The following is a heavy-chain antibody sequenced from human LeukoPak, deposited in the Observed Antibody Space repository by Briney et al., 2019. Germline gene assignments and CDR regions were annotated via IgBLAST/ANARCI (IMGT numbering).Heavy chain of an antibody. J-gene: IGHJ6*03. CDR3: ARVVGSVTTDYYYYMDV. D-gene: IGHD4-17*01. CDR2: ISAYNGNT. CDR1: GYTFTSYG. Sequence: GASVKVPCKASGYTFTSYGISWVRQAPGQGLEWMGWISAYNGNTNYAQKLQGRVTMTTDTSTSTAYMELRGLRSDDTAVYYCARVVGSVTTDYYYYMDVWGKGTTVTVSS. V-gene: IGHV1-18*01.